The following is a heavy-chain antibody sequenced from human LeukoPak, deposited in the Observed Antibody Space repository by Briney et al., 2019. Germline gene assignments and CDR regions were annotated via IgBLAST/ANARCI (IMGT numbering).Heavy chain of an antibody. J-gene: IGHJ6*03. CDR2: IYYIGGT. CDR3: ASGSSSFNYYYYYYMDV. D-gene: IGHD6-6*01. V-gene: IGHV4-39*07. CDR1: GGSISSSSYY. Sequence: SETLSLTCTVSGGSISSSSYYWGWLRQPPGKGLEWIGSIYYIGGTYYNPSLKSRVTISVDTSKNQFSLKLSSVTAADTAVYYCASGSSSFNYYYYYYMDVWGKGTTVTVSS.